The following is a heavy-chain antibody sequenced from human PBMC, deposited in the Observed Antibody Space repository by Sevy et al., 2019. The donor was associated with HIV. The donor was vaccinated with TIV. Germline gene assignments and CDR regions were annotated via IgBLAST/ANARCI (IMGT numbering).Heavy chain of an antibody. CDR3: AKTGRVGLGNWLDP. CDR2: IISIFGTT. V-gene: IGHV1-69*13. Sequence: ASVKVSCKASGGTFNNYAISWVRQAPGQGLEWMGGIISIFGTTNYAQKFQGRVTITADESTKTAYMELSSRGSEDTAMYYCAKTGRVGLGNWLDPWGQGTLVTVSS. J-gene: IGHJ5*02. D-gene: IGHD3-16*01. CDR1: GGTFNNYA.